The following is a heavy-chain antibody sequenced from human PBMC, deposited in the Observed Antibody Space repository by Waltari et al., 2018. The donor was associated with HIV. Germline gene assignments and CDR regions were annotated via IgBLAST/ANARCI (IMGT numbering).Heavy chain of an antibody. CDR2: IRSKANSYAT. V-gene: IGHV3-73*02. Sequence: EVQLVESGGGLVQPGGHLKLYGAASGFTFRGSALHCVRQASGKGREWVGRIRSKANSYATAYAASVKGRFTISRDDSKNTAYLQMNSLKTEDTAVYYCTRHAVHSGSLDYWGQGTLVTVSS. CDR3: TRHAVHSGSLDY. J-gene: IGHJ4*02. D-gene: IGHD1-26*01. CDR1: GFTFRGSA.